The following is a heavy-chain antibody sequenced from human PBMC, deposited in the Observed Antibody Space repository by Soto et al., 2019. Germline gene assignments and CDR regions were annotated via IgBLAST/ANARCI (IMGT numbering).Heavy chain of an antibody. J-gene: IGHJ4*02. CDR1: GFTFSSYG. D-gene: IGHD6-13*01. CDR3: AKGGGYSSSWYAY. Sequence: QVQLVESGGGVVQPGRSLRLSCAASGFTFSSYGMHWVRQAPGKGLEWVAVISYDGSNKYYADSVKGRFTISRDNSKNTLYLQMNSRRAEDTAVYYCAKGGGYSSSWYAYWGQGTLVTVSS. V-gene: IGHV3-30*18. CDR2: ISYDGSNK.